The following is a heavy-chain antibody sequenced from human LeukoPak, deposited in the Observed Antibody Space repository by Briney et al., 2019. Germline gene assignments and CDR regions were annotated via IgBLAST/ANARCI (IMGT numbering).Heavy chain of an antibody. CDR3: ARPLTGTTLISDY. Sequence: SETLSLTCTVSGGSISSYYWSWIPQTPRKGLEWIGYISYSGSTSYNPSLKSRVTISVDTSKNRFSLKLSPVTAADTAVYYCARPLTGTTLISDYWGQGTLVTVPS. CDR1: GGSISSYY. CDR2: ISYSGST. V-gene: IGHV4-59*01. J-gene: IGHJ4*02. D-gene: IGHD1-7*01.